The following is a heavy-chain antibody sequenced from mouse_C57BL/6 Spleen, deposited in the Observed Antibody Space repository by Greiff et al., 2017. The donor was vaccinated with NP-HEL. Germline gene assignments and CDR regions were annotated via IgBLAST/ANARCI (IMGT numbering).Heavy chain of an antibody. CDR3: AREELENYYGSSYPYYAMDY. CDR1: GYTFTDYY. Sequence: VMLVESGAELVRPGASVKLSCKASGYTFTDYYINWVKQRPGQGLEWIARIYPGSGNTYYNEKFKGKATLTAEKSSSTAYMQLSSLTSEDSAVYFCAREELENYYGSSYPYYAMDYWGQGTSVTVSS. CDR2: IYPGSGNT. V-gene: IGHV1-76*01. J-gene: IGHJ4*01. D-gene: IGHD1-1*01.